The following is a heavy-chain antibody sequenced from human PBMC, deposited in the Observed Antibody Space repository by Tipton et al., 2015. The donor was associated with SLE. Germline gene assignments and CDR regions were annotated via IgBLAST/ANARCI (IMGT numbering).Heavy chain of an antibody. CDR2: INHSGST. CDR3: ARGKVAAAGADP. CDR1: GFTFSSYW. V-gene: IGHV4-34*01. D-gene: IGHD6-13*01. J-gene: IGHJ5*02. Sequence: LRLSCAASGFTFSSYWMSWVRQAPGKGLEWIGEINHSGSTNYNPSLKSRVTISVDTSKNQFSLKLSSVTAADTAVYYCARGKVAAAGADPWGQGTLVTVSS.